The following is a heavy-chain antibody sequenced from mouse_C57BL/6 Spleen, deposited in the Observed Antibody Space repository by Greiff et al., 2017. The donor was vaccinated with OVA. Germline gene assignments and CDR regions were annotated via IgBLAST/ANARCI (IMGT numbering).Heavy chain of an antibody. CDR1: GYTFTSYG. CDR2: IYPRSGNT. D-gene: IGHD1-1*01. V-gene: IGHV1-81*01. Sequence: LQESGAELARPGASVKLSCKASGYTFTSYGISWVKQRTGQGLEWIGEIYPRSGNTYYNEKFKGKATLTADKSSSTAYMELRSLTSEDSAVYFCARWDYGSSYEDDYWGQGTTLTVSS. J-gene: IGHJ2*01. CDR3: ARWDYGSSYEDDY.